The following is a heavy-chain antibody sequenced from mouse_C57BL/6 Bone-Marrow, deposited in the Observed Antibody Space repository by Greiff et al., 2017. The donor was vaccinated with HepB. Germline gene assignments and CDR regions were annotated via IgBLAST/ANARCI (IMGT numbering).Heavy chain of an antibody. V-gene: IGHV1-9*01. CDR1: GYTFTGYW. Sequence: QVQLQQSGAELMKPGASVKLSCKATGYTFTGYWIEWVKQRPGHGLEWIGEILPGSGSTNYNEKFKGKATFTADTSSNTAYMQRSSLTTEDSAIYYCARGQYGNYVFWFAYWGQGTLVTVSA. D-gene: IGHD2-1*01. J-gene: IGHJ3*01. CDR2: ILPGSGST. CDR3: ARGQYGNYVFWFAY.